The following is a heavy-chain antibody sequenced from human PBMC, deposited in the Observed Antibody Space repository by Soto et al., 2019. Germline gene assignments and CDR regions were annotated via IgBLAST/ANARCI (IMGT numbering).Heavy chain of an antibody. CDR1: GYTFTTYG. CDR3: ARSENWVTGNMGGY. J-gene: IGHJ4*02. V-gene: IGHV1-18*04. CDR2: ISPYNYNT. Sequence: QVQMLQSGPEVKKPGASVKVSCKTSGYTFTTYGISWVRQAPGQGLEWMGWISPYNYNTHYAQDLQGRVTMTTDTSTSTAHMELRSLRSDDTAVYYCARSENWVTGNMGGYLGQGTPVTV. D-gene: IGHD2-15*01.